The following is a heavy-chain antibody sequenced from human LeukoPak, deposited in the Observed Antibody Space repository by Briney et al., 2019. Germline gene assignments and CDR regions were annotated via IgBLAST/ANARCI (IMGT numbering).Heavy chain of an antibody. CDR2: ITYSGGST. D-gene: IGHD1-26*01. J-gene: IGHJ4*02. CDR3: AKGGSGNFPFDY. CDR1: RFTFSSSA. V-gene: IGHV3-23*01. Sequence: PGESLRLSCAASRFTFSSSAMSWVRQAPGKGLEWVSGITYSGGSTYYADSVKGRFTISRDNSKNTLYLQMNSLRAEDTAAYYCAKGGSGNFPFDYWGQGTLVTVSS.